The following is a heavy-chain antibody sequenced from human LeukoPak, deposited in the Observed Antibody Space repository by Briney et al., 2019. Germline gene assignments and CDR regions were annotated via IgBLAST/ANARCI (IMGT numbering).Heavy chain of an antibody. CDR1: GYTFTGYY. CDR3: ARTLRSVVRGVIIVAFDI. D-gene: IGHD3-10*01. Sequence: ASVKVSCKASGYTFTGYYMHWVRQAPGRGLEWMGWINPNSGGTNYAQKFQGRVTMTRDTSISTAYMELSRLRSDDTAVYYCARTLRSVVRGVIIVAFDIWGQGTMVTVSS. J-gene: IGHJ3*02. CDR2: INPNSGGT. V-gene: IGHV1-2*02.